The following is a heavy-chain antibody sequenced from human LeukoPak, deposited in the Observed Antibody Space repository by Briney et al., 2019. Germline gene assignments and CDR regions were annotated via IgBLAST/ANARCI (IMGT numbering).Heavy chain of an antibody. D-gene: IGHD3-10*01. Sequence: PSETLSLTCTVSGGSVSSGSYYWSWIRQPPGKGLEWIGYIYYSGSTNYSPSLKSRVTISVDTSKNQFSLKLSSVTAADTAVYYCARAVLLWFGELPYDAFDICGQGKTVTVSS. CDR2: IYYSGST. CDR3: ARAVLLWFGELPYDAFDI. J-gene: IGHJ3*02. V-gene: IGHV4-61*01. CDR1: GGSVSSGSYY.